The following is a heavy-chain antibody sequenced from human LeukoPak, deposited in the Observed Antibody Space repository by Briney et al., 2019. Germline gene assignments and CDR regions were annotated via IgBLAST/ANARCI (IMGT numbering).Heavy chain of an antibody. J-gene: IGHJ6*02. Sequence: ASVKVSCKASGYTFTSYDINWVRQATGQGLEWMGWMNPNSGNTGYAQKFQGRVTMTRNTSISTAYMELSSLRSEDTAVYYCAKHPYQLLYLGSYYYYYGMDVWGQGTTVTVSS. CDR3: AKHPYQLLYLGSYYYYYGMDV. CDR2: MNPNSGNT. CDR1: GYTFTSYD. D-gene: IGHD2-2*02. V-gene: IGHV1-8*01.